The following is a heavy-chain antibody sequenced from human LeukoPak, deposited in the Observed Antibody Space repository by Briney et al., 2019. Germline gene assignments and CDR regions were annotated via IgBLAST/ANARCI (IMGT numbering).Heavy chain of an antibody. V-gene: IGHV3-53*01. D-gene: IGHD2-21*02. CDR2: IYSGGST. CDR3: ARVGGDGGGDPWGWYFVL. CDR1: GFTVSYNY. Sequence: GGSLRLSCAASGFTVSYNYVSWVRQAPGKGLEWVSVIYSGGSTYFADSVKGRFTISRDNSKNTVYLQMNSLRAEDTAVYYCARVGGDGGGDPWGWYFVLWGGGALVTVS. J-gene: IGHJ2*01.